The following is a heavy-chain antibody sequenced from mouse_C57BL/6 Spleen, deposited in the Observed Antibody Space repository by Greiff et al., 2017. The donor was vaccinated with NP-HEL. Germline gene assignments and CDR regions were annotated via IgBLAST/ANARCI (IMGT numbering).Heavy chain of an antibody. Sequence: EVQGVESGGGLVKPGGSLKLSCAASGFTFSSYAMSWVRQTPEKRLEWVATISDGGSYTYYPDNVQGRFTISRDNAKNNLYLQMSHLKSEDTAMYYCARDRGTTVVGGAMDYWGQGTSVTVSS. CDR2: ISDGGSYT. D-gene: IGHD1-1*01. V-gene: IGHV5-4*01. CDR3: ARDRGTTVVGGAMDY. CDR1: GFTFSSYA. J-gene: IGHJ4*01.